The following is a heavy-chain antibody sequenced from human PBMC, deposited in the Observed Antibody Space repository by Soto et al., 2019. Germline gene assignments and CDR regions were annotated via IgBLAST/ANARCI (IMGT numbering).Heavy chain of an antibody. Sequence: ASVKVSCKASGYTFTGYYMHWVRQAPGQGLEWMGWISAYNGNTNYAQKLQGRVTMTTDTSTSTAYMELRSLRSDDTAVYYCARDKYGDYYYYYMDVWGKGTTVTVSS. D-gene: IGHD4-17*01. CDR3: ARDKYGDYYYYYMDV. CDR2: ISAYNGNT. J-gene: IGHJ6*03. V-gene: IGHV1-18*04. CDR1: GYTFTGYY.